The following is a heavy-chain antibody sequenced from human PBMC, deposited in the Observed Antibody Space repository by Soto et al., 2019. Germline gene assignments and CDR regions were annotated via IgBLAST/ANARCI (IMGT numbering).Heavy chain of an antibody. D-gene: IGHD3-16*02. J-gene: IGHJ4*02. CDR1: GGSISSGGYF. CDR2: IYYSGST. CDR3: ARGVMITFGGVIAFDS. Sequence: QVQLQESGPGLVKPSQTLSLTCTVSGGSISSGGYFWSWIRQHPGKGLEWIGYIYYSGSTYYNPCLNCQVILSXXSXKXXFSLTLSSVTAADPAVYYCARGVMITFGGVIAFDSWGQGTLVNVSS. V-gene: IGHV4-31*01.